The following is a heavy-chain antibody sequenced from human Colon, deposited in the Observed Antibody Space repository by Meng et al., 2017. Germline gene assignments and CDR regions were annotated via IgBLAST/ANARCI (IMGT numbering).Heavy chain of an antibody. CDR3: ARNGFYSLGY. V-gene: IGHV4-4*02. CDR1: GDSITYDNW. CDR2: IHHGRGT. Sequence: QVHLQGAGPGLVTPSATLSLTVAVSGDSITYDNWWSWLRQPPGKGLEWIGEIHHGRGTNYNPALRSRVTFSLDKSRNQLSLTLTSVTAADTAVYYCARNGFYSLGYWGPGALVTVSS. J-gene: IGHJ4*02. D-gene: IGHD3-22*01.